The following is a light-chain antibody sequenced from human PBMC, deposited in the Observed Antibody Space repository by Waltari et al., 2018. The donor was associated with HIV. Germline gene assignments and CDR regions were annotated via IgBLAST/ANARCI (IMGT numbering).Light chain of an antibody. CDR3: MQYYSPPLT. CDR1: QSVFYNPNSQNY. V-gene: IGKV4-1*01. CDR2: DAS. J-gene: IGKJ4*01. Sequence: DIVMTQTPPSLGVSLGERVTINCKSSQSVFYNPNSQNYLAWFQQKPRQPPNLLIYDASTRESGVPDRFSGSGSGIHFTLTITSLQAEDLAIYYCMQYYSPPLTFGGGTRVDI.